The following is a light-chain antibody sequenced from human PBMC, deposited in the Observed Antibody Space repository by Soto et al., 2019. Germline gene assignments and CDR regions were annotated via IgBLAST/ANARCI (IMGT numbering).Light chain of an antibody. CDR1: SSDVGGYNY. V-gene: IGLV2-14*01. CDR3: SSYTSSSTPLYV. CDR2: DVS. J-gene: IGLJ1*01. Sequence: QSARAQPASVSGSPGQSITMSCTGTSSDVGGYNYVSWYQQHLGKAPKLMIYDVSNRPSGVSNRFSGSTSGNTASLTISGLQAEDEADYYCSSYTSSSTPLYVFGTGTKVTVL.